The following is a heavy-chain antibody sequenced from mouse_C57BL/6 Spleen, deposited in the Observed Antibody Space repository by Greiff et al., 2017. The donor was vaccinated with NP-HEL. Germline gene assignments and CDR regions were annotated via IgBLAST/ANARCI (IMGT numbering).Heavy chain of an antibody. J-gene: IGHJ2*01. Sequence: VQLQQSGAELVRPGASVKLSCKASGYTFTDYYINWVKQRPGQGLEWIARIYPGSGNTNYNEKFKGKATLTAEKSSSTAYMQLSSLTSEDSAVYFCARSDYWGPGTTLTVSS. CDR2: IYPGSGNT. CDR3: ARSDY. V-gene: IGHV1-76*01. CDR1: GYTFTDYY.